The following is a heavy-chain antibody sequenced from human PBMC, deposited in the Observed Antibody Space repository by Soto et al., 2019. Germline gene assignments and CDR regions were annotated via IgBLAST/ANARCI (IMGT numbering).Heavy chain of an antibody. Sequence: SVKVYCKSSGGTFIRHAINWVRQAPGQGPEWMGGTIPLFGTTNYAQKFKGRLTITADESTNTTYMELSSLKSEDAAVYYCARASIHGSSWYFWFDPWGQGTLVTVSS. CDR3: ARASIHGSSWYFWFDP. D-gene: IGHD6-13*01. V-gene: IGHV1-69*13. CDR1: GGTFIRHA. CDR2: TIPLFGTT. J-gene: IGHJ5*02.